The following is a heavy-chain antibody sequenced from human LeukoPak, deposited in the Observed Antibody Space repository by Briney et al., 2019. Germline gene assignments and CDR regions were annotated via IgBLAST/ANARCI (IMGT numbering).Heavy chain of an antibody. CDR3: ARAMVTASRWIDP. J-gene: IGHJ5*02. CDR2: ICYSGNI. D-gene: IGHD2-21*02. V-gene: IGHV4-59*01. Sequence: SETLSLTCTVSGASISSVCWSWIRQPPGKGLEWIGYICYSGNINYNPSFKSRDTISVDTSKNQVSLKLSSVTAADTAVYYCARAMVTASRWIDPWGQGTLVTVSS. CDR1: GASISSVC.